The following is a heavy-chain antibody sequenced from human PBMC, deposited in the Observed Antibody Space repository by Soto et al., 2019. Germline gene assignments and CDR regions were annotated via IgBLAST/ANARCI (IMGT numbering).Heavy chain of an antibody. CDR3: ARPYGGKIGDALDL. V-gene: IGHV3-23*01. J-gene: IGHJ3*01. CDR2: ISGEDGST. Sequence: GGSMILSCAASGFNFSNYSMSWVSKKTGKGLEWVSAISGEDGSTYHADSVKGRFTISRDNSKNTPSLQMNSLRAEDTAVYYCARPYGGKIGDALDLWGQGTMVTVSS. D-gene: IGHD2-15*01. CDR1: GFNFSNYS.